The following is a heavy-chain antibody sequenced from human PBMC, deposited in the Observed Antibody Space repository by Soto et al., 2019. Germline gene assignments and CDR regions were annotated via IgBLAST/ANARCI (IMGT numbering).Heavy chain of an antibody. J-gene: IGHJ5*02. D-gene: IGHD3-22*01. CDR3: ARDRGDYYDSSGYSNWFDP. CDR2: IIPIFGTA. Sequence: SVKVSCKASGGTFSSYAISWVRQAPGQGLEWMGGIIPIFGTANYAQKFQGRVTITADESTSTAYMELSSLRSEDTAVYYCARDRGDYYDSSGYSNWFDPWGQGTLVTVSS. V-gene: IGHV1-69*13. CDR1: GGTFSSYA.